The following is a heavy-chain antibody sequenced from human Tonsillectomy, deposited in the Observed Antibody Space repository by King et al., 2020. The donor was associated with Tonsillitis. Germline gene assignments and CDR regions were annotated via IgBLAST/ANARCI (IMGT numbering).Heavy chain of an antibody. Sequence: QQVQSGPEVKKPGTSVKVPCKASGFTFTSSAVQWVRQARGQRLEWIGWIVVSTGNTNYAQKFQERVTITRDMSTSTAYMELSSLRSEDTAVYYCAADPAYYYDNTAYNFGYWGQGTLVTVSS. D-gene: IGHD3-22*01. CDR3: AADPAYYYDNTAYNFGY. J-gene: IGHJ4*02. CDR2: IVVSTGNT. V-gene: IGHV1-58*01. CDR1: GFTFTSSA.